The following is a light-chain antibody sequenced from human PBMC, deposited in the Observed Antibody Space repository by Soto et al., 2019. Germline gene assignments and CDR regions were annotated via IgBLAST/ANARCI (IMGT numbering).Light chain of an antibody. CDR2: GAS. J-gene: IGKJ1*01. CDR1: ESVDIN. CDR3: QQYKNWPRT. V-gene: IGKV3-15*01. Sequence: EIVLTQSAAAVSVSPGERVTLSCRASESVDINLAWYQQKPGQAPRLLIYGASTRATDMPGTFSGRGSGTEFTLTISSLQSEDFAVYYCQQYKNWPRTFGQGTKVDIK.